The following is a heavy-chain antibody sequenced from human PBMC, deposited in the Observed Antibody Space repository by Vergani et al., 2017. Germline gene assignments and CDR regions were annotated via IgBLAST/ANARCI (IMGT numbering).Heavy chain of an antibody. CDR2: IWYDGSNK. Sequence: QVQLVESGGGVVQPGRSLRLSCAASVFTFSSYGMHWVRQAPAKGLEWVAVIWYDGSNKYYAESVEGRFTISRDNAKNALYLQMNSLRAEDTAVYYCARGERVLRGFGGPPNYWGQGTLVTVSS. D-gene: IGHD3-10*01. V-gene: IGHV3-33*01. J-gene: IGHJ4*02. CDR3: ARGERVLRGFGGPPNY. CDR1: VFTFSSYG.